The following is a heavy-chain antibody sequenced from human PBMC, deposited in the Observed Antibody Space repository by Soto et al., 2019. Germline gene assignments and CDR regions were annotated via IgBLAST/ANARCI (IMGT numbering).Heavy chain of an antibody. D-gene: IGHD1-26*01. CDR1: GYTFTSYG. Sequence: ASVKVSCKASGYTFTSYGISWVRQAPGQGLEWMGWISAYNGNTNYAQKLQGRVTMTTDTSTSTAYMELRSLRSDDTAVYYCARYTELTDYYYGMDVWGQGTTVTVSS. V-gene: IGHV1-18*01. CDR3: ARYTELTDYYYGMDV. J-gene: IGHJ6*02. CDR2: ISAYNGNT.